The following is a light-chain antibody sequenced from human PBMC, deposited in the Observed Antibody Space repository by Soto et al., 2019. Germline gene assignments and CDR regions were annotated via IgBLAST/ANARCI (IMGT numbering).Light chain of an antibody. CDR3: QQYGSLSWT. J-gene: IGKJ1*01. Sequence: ELVLTQSPVALSLSPGERATLSCRASQSVGSDYLAWYQQKPGQAPRIVIFGASGRATGIPDRFSGSGSGTDFTLTISRLEPEDFAVYYCQQYGSLSWTFGQGTKVEIK. CDR1: QSVGSDY. CDR2: GAS. V-gene: IGKV3-20*01.